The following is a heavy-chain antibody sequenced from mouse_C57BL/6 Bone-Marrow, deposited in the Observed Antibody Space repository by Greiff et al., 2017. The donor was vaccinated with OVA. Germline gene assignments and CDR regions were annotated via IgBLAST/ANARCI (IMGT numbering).Heavy chain of an antibody. CDR2: IYAGGGYT. J-gene: IGHJ1*03. CDR1: GYTFTNYW. Sequence: VQVVESGAELVRPGTSVKMSCKASGYTFTNYWIGWAKQRPGHGLEWIRDIYAGGGYTYYNEKFKGKATFTVDTSSSTAYKQLSSLTSEDSAVYYCARWPYYGSSPHWYFDVWGTGTTVTVSS. D-gene: IGHD1-1*01. CDR3: ARWPYYGSSPHWYFDV. V-gene: IGHV1-63*01.